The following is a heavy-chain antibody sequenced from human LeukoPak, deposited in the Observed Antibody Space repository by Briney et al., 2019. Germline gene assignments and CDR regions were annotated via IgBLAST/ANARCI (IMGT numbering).Heavy chain of an antibody. D-gene: IGHD6-6*01. CDR2: ISAYNGNT. CDR1: GYTFTSYG. V-gene: IGHV1-18*01. J-gene: IGHJ3*02. Sequence: ASVKVSCKASGYTFTSYGISWVRQAPGQGLEWMGWISAYNGNTNYAQKLQGRVTMTTDTSTSTAYMELRSLRSDDTAVYYCASAYSSSSLIFAAFVIWGQGTMVTVSS. CDR3: ASAYSSSSLIFAAFVI.